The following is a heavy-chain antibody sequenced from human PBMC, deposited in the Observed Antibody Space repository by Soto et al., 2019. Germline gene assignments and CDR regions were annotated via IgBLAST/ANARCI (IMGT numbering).Heavy chain of an antibody. CDR1: GFTFSSYA. CDR2: ISGSGGST. V-gene: IGHV3-23*01. CDR3: AKDEGVNYDYIWGSYRPSIDY. Sequence: EVQLLESGGGLVQPGGSLRLSCAASGFTFSSYAMSWVRQAPGKGLEWVSAISGSGGSTYYADSVKGRFTISRDNSKNTLYLQMNSVRAEDTAVYYCAKDEGVNYDYIWGSYRPSIDYWGQGTLVTVSS. D-gene: IGHD3-16*02. J-gene: IGHJ4*02.